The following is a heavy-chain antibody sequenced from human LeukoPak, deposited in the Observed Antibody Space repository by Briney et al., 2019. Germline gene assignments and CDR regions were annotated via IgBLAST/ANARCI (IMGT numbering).Heavy chain of an antibody. J-gene: IGHJ5*02. D-gene: IGHD2-8*01. V-gene: IGHV1-2*02. CDR3: ARDGLMVYAIGDNWFDP. Sequence: GASVKVSCKASGYTFTGYYMHWVRQAPGQGLEWMGWINPNSGGTNYAQKFQGRVTMTRDTSISTAYMELSRLRSDDTAVYYCARDGLMVYAIGDNWFDPWGQGTLVTVSS. CDR1: GYTFTGYY. CDR2: INPNSGGT.